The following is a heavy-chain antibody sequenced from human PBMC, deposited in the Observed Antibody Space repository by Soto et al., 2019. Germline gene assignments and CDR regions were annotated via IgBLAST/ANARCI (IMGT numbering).Heavy chain of an antibody. CDR2: ISWDGGST. V-gene: IGHV3-43*01. CDR1: GFTFDDYT. J-gene: IGHJ6*02. D-gene: IGHD2-21*02. CDR3: AKDIKPYGGDLYYYYYGMDV. Sequence: GGSLRLSCAASGFTFDDYTMHWVRQAPGKGLEWVSLISWDGGSTYYADSVKGRFTISRDNSKNSLYLQMNSLRTEDTALYYCAKDIKPYGGDLYYYYYGMDVWGQGTTVTVSS.